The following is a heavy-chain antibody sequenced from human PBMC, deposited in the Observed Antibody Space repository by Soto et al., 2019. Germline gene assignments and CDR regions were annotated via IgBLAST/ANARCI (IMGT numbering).Heavy chain of an antibody. V-gene: IGHV3-30-3*01. CDR2: ISYDGSNK. CDR1: GFTFSSYA. D-gene: IGHD3-3*01. Sequence: LRLSCAASGFTFSSYAMHWVRQAPGKGLEWVAVISYDGSNKYYADSVKGRFTISRDNSKNTLYLQLNSLRAEDTAVYYCARDKRDLRFLEWSYYFDYWGQGTLVTVS. J-gene: IGHJ4*02. CDR3: ARDKRDLRFLEWSYYFDY.